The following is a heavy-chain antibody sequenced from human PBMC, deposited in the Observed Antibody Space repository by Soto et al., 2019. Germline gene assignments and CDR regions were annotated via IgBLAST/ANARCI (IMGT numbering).Heavy chain of an antibody. CDR3: AREVRSSTRCYAPYYYYGMHV. Sequence: SERLPLTGTLSGGSISTYYWSWIRQPPGKGLEWIGYIYYSGSTNYNPSLKSRVTISVDTSKNQFSLKLSSVTAADTAVYYCAREVRSSTRCYAPYYYYGMHV. V-gene: IGHV4-59*01. CDR1: GGSISTYY. CDR2: IYYSGST. J-gene: IGHJ6*01. D-gene: IGHD2-2*01.